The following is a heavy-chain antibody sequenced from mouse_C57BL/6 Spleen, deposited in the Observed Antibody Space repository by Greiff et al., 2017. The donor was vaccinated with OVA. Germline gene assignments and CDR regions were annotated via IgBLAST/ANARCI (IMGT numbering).Heavy chain of an antibody. CDR3: ARDGNYGDYFDY. CDR2: ISSGSSTI. Sequence: VQLKESGGGLVKPGGSLKLSCAASGFTFSDYGMHWVRQAPEKGLEWVAYISSGSSTIYYADTVKGRFTISRDNAKNTLFLQMTSLRSEDTAMYYCARDGNYGDYFDYWGQGTTLTVSS. D-gene: IGHD2-1*01. J-gene: IGHJ2*01. CDR1: GFTFSDYG. V-gene: IGHV5-17*01.